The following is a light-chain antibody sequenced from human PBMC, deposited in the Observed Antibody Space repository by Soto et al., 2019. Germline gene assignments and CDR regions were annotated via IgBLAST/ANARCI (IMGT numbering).Light chain of an antibody. Sequence: EIVLTQSPATLSLSPGERATLSCRASQSVSSYLAWYQQKPGQAPRLLIYDASNRATGIPARFSGSGSGTDFPLTISCLEPEDFAVYYCQQRSNWPPLTFGQGTRLEIK. CDR2: DAS. CDR1: QSVSSY. V-gene: IGKV3-11*01. J-gene: IGKJ5*01. CDR3: QQRSNWPPLT.